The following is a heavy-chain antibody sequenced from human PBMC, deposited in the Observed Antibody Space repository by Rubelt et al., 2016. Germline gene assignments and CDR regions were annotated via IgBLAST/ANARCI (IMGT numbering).Heavy chain of an antibody. D-gene: IGHD2-2*01. J-gene: IGHJ3*02. CDR2: IIPIFGTA. CDR3: ASARRGYCSSTSCSWDAFDI. CDR1: GGTFSSYA. Sequence: GGTFSSYAISWVRQAPGQGLEWMGGIIPIFGTANYAQKFQGRVTITADESTSTAYMELSSLRSEATAVYYCASARRGYCSSTSCSWDAFDIWGQGTMVTVSS. V-gene: IGHV1-69*01.